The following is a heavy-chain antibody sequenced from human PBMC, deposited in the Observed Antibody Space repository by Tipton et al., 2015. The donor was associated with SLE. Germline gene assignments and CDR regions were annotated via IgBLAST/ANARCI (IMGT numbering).Heavy chain of an antibody. Sequence: SLRLSCAVSGFTVSYTYMSWVRQAPGRGLEWVSVIHSGSTTDYVDSVKGRFTISRDNSKNTLFLQMNSLRAEDTAVYYCARDRRRGKVGGLDYWGQGTLVTVSS. J-gene: IGHJ4*02. CDR1: GFTVSYTY. V-gene: IGHV3-66*01. CDR2: IHSGSTT. CDR3: ARDRRRGKVGGLDY.